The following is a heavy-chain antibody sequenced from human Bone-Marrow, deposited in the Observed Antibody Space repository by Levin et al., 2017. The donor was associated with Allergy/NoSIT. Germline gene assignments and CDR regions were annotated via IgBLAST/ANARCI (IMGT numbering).Heavy chain of an antibody. V-gene: IGHV3-48*01. CDR1: GFTFSSYS. CDR2: ISSSSSTI. J-gene: IGHJ4*02. D-gene: IGHD2-15*01. Sequence: GGSLRLSCAASGFTFSSYSMNWVRQAPGKGLEWVSYISSSSSTIYYADFVKGRFIISRDNAKNSLYLQMNSLRAEDTAVYYCARFQDCSGSSCYLRLFDYWGPETLVTVSS. CDR3: ARFQDCSGSSCYLRLFDY.